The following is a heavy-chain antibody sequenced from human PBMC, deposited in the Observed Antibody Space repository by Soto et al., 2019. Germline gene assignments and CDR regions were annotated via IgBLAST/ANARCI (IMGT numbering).Heavy chain of an antibody. CDR3: ARVTSRLDKHHAFDP. CDR1: GYTFSDYY. J-gene: IGHJ5*01. CDR2: INPSAGST. D-gene: IGHD2-2*01. V-gene: IGHV1-46*01. Sequence: ASVKVSCKASGYTFSDYYIHWVRQAPGQGLEWMGIINPSAGSTTYAKKFQGRVTMTRDTSTSTVYMELSSLRSEDTAVYYCARVTSRLDKHHAFDPWGQGNLVTVSS.